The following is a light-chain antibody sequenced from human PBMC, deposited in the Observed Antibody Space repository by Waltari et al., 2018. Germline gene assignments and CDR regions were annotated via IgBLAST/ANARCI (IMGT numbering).Light chain of an antibody. Sequence: QSALTQPASVSGSPGQSITISCTGSSRDVGGYNFVSCYQQHPGKAPKLLIYEVIKRPSGVSIRFSGSKSGNTASLTISGLQAEDEADYYCCSYIGRALFGGGTKLTVL. J-gene: IGLJ2*01. CDR1: SRDVGGYNF. V-gene: IGLV2-23*02. CDR2: EVI. CDR3: CSYIGRAL.